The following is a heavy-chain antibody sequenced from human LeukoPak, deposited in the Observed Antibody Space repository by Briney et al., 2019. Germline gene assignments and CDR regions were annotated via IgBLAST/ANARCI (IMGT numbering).Heavy chain of an antibody. J-gene: IGHJ6*02. Sequence: SETLSLTCAVHGRSFSGYYWSWIRQPPGKGLEWIGENKHSGSTNYNPSLKSRVTISVDTPKNQFSLKLSSVTAADTVVYYCARGRTTETTYYYYFRGMDVWGQGTTVTVSS. D-gene: IGHD4-11*01. CDR2: NKHSGST. CDR3: ARGRTTETTYYYYFRGMDV. CDR1: GRSFSGYY. V-gene: IGHV4-34*01.